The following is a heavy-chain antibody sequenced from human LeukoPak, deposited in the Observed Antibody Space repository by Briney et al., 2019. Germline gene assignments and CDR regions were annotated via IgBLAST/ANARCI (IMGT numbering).Heavy chain of an antibody. D-gene: IGHD1-26*01. CDR2: ISSGSSTI. CDR1: GFTFSSYS. J-gene: IGHJ4*02. Sequence: GGSLRLSCAASGFTFSSYSMNWVRQAPGKGLEWVSYISSGSSTIYYADSVRGRFTISRDNAKNLLYLQMSSLRAEDTAVYYCGKGRLGGRSRTDYWGQGTLVTVSS. CDR3: GKGRLGGRSRTDY. V-gene: IGHV3-48*04.